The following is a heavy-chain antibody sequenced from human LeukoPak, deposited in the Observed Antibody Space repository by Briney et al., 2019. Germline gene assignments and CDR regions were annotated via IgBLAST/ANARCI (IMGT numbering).Heavy chain of an antibody. J-gene: IGHJ6*02. D-gene: IGHD6-13*01. Sequence: PSETLSLTCAVYGGSFSGYYWSWIRQPPGKGLEWIGEINHSGSTNYNPSLKSRVTISVDTSKNQFSLKLSSVTAADTAVYYCAREAGYYYYYGMDAWGQGTTVTVSS. V-gene: IGHV4-34*01. CDR2: INHSGST. CDR1: GGSFSGYY. CDR3: AREAGYYYYYGMDA.